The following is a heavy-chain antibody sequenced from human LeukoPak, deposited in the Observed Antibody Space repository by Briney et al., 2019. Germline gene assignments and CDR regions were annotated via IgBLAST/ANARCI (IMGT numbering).Heavy chain of an antibody. CDR1: GYTFTGYY. Sequence: ASVKVSCKASGYTFTGYYMHWVRQAPGQGLEWMGWINPNSGSTNYAQKFQGRVTMTRDTSISTAYMELSRLRSDDTAVYYCARVWAYYYYGSGSIVDDAFDIWGQGTMVTVSS. J-gene: IGHJ3*02. CDR3: ARVWAYYYYGSGSIVDDAFDI. V-gene: IGHV1-2*02. CDR2: INPNSGST. D-gene: IGHD3-10*01.